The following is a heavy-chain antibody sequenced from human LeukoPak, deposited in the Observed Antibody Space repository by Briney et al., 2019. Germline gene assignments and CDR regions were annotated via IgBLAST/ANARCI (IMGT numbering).Heavy chain of an antibody. CDR3: ANNPDLGTDYREKHNRLDP. D-gene: IGHD4/OR15-4a*01. CDR1: VVNSSAVA. Sequence: GGSLRLSCVASVVNSSAVAIHWARQAPGQGLEWVSGIMTSATIKDYADSVKGRFTISRYNSSNVVFLQMNSLRVEDTAVYFCANNPDLGTDYREKHNRLDPWGQGALVTVSS. V-gene: IGHV3-9*02. CDR2: IMTSATIK. J-gene: IGHJ5*02.